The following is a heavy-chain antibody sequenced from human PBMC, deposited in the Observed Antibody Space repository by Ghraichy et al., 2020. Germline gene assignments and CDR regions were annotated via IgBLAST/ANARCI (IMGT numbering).Heavy chain of an antibody. Sequence: GGSLRLSCAASGFTFSSYWMSWVRQAPGKGLEWVANIKQDGSEKYYVDSVKGRFTISRDNAKNSLYLQMNSLRAEDTAVYYCARGGKGVPAATLYYYYGMDVWGKGTTVTVSS. CDR1: GFTFSSYW. V-gene: IGHV3-7*01. CDR2: IKQDGSEK. D-gene: IGHD2-2*01. J-gene: IGHJ6*04. CDR3: ARGGKGVPAATLYYYYGMDV.